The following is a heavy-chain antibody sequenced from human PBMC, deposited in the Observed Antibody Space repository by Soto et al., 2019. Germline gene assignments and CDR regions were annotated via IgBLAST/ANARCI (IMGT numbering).Heavy chain of an antibody. CDR1: GFPFSVFD. V-gene: IGHV3-13*01. J-gene: IGHJ4*02. D-gene: IGHD2-21*01. CDR2: IGTAGDT. Sequence: GGSLRLSCEASGFPFSVFDMHWVRQPTGKGLEWVSSIGTAGDTYYAVSVKGRFTISRDNAKNSLSLQMNSLRAGEMAVYFCAKSQEIAPHFFDSWGQGTQITVSS. CDR3: AKSQEIAPHFFDS.